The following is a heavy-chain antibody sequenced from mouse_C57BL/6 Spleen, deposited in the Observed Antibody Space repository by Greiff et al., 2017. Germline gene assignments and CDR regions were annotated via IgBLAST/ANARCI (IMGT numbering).Heavy chain of an antibody. D-gene: IGHD2-3*01. CDR2: INPSNGGT. CDR1: GYTFTSYW. Sequence: QVQLQQPGTELVKPGASVKLSCKASGYTFTSYWMHWVKQRPGQGLEWIGNINPSNGGTNYNEKFKSKATLTVDKSSSTAYMQLSSLTSEDSAGYYCARLGWLLQNAMDYWGQGTSVTVSS. V-gene: IGHV1-53*01. J-gene: IGHJ4*01. CDR3: ARLGWLLQNAMDY.